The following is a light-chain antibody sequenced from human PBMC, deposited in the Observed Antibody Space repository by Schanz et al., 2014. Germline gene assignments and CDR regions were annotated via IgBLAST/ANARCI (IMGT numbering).Light chain of an antibody. CDR2: GAS. CDR3: QQRSNWPPMYS. V-gene: IGKV3D-20*02. Sequence: EIVLTQSPGTLSLSPGERATLSCMASQSVGSNYLTWYQQKPGQAPRLVIYGASSRATGIPARFSGSGSGTDFTLTISSLEPEDFAVYYCQQRSNWPPMYSFGQGTKLEIK. J-gene: IGKJ2*03. CDR1: QSVGSNY.